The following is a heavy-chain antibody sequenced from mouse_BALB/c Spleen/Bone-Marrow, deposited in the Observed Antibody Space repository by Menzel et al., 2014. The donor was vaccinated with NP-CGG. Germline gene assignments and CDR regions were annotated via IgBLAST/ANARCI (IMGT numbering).Heavy chain of an antibody. V-gene: IGHV1S81*02. CDR2: INPSNGRT. CDR1: GFTFTSYW. J-gene: IGHJ4*01. Sequence: VKLVESGDELVKPGASVKLSCKASGFTFTSYWIHWVKQRPGQGPEWIGEINPSNGRTNYNEKFKSKATLTEDKSSSTAYMQLSSLTSEDSAVYYCARDGNYRYAVDYWGQGTSVTVSS. D-gene: IGHD2-1*01. CDR3: ARDGNYRYAVDY.